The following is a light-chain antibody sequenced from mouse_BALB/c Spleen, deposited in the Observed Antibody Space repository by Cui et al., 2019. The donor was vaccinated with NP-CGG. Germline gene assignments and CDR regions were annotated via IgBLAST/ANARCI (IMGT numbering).Light chain of an antibody. CDR2: DTS. CDR1: SSVSY. CDR3: QQWSSYPRT. V-gene: IGKV4-55*01. J-gene: IGKJ1*01. Sequence: QIVLTQSPAIMSASPGEKVTMTCSASSSVSYMYWYQQKPGSSPRLLIYDTSNLDSGVPVRFSGSGSGTSYSLTISRMEAEDAATYYCQQWSSYPRTFGGGTKLEIK.